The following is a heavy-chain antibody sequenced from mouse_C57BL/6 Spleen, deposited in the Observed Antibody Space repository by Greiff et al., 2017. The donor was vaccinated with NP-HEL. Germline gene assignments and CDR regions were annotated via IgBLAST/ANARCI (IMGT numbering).Heavy chain of an antibody. Sequence: QVQLQQSGAELVRPGTSVKVSCKASGYALTNYLIEWVKQRPGQGLEWIGVINPGSGGTNYNEKFKGKATLTADKSSSTAYMQLSSLTSEDSAVYFCARSNSLYAMDYWGQGTSVTVSS. D-gene: IGHD6-2*01. CDR1: GYALTNYL. CDR3: ARSNSLYAMDY. CDR2: INPGSGGT. J-gene: IGHJ4*01. V-gene: IGHV1-54*01.